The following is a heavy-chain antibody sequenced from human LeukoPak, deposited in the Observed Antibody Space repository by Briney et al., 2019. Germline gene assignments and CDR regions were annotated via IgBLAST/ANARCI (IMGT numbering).Heavy chain of an antibody. V-gene: IGHV5-51*01. CDR2: IYPGDSDT. Sequence: GESLKISCQGSGYSFTSYWIGWVRQMPGKGLEWMGIIYPGDSDTRYGPSFQGQVTISADKSISTAYLQWSSLKASDTAMYYCARQTSSRYYYDSSGYYYVDYWGQGTLVTVSS. D-gene: IGHD3-22*01. J-gene: IGHJ4*02. CDR3: ARQTSSRYYYDSSGYYYVDY. CDR1: GYSFTSYW.